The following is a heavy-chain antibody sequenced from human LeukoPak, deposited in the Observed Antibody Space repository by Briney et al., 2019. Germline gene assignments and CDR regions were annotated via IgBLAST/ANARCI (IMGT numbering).Heavy chain of an antibody. CDR3: ARDWALTK. D-gene: IGHD3/OR15-3a*01. J-gene: IGHJ4*02. CDR1: GFTFDDYA. CDR2: ISWNSGSI. Sequence: GGSLRLSCAASGFTFDDYAMHWVRQAPGKGLEWVSGISWNSGSIGYADSVKGRFTISRGNAKNSLYLQMNSLRAEDTAVYYCARDWALTKWGQGTLVTVSS. V-gene: IGHV3-9*01.